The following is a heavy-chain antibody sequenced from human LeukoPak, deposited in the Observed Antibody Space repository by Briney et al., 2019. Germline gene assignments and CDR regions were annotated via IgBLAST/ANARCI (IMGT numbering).Heavy chain of an antibody. J-gene: IGHJ4*02. Sequence: GGSLRLSCAASGFTFSSYGMHWVRQAPGKGLEWVAVISYDGSNKYYADSVKGRFIISRDTSKNTLYLQMNSLRAEDTAVYYCARSGGLQKFDYWGQGTLVTVSS. CDR1: GFTFSSYG. V-gene: IGHV3-30*03. CDR2: ISYDGSNK. D-gene: IGHD4-11*01. CDR3: ARSGGLQKFDY.